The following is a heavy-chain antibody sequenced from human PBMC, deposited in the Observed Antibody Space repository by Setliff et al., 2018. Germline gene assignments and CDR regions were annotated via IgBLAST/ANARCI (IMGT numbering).Heavy chain of an antibody. V-gene: IGHV4-34*01. D-gene: IGHD2-21*02. CDR2: FNRTRKI. CDR1: GGSFSGFY. J-gene: IGHJ3*02. Sequence: ETLSLTCAVYGGSFSGFYWPWIRQSPGKGLEWLGDFNRTRKIDYSPSLKSRLTISVDTSKKQFSLHLNSVTAADTAMYYCAGGGRYCGGDCYQDDAFDIWGQGTMVTVSS. CDR3: AGGGRYCGGDCYQDDAFDI.